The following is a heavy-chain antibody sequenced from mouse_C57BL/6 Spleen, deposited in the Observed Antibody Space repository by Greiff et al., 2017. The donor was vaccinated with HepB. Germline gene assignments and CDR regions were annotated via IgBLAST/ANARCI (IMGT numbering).Heavy chain of an antibody. V-gene: IGHV1-81*01. J-gene: IGHJ2*01. Sequence: VQLQESGAELARPGASVKLSCKASGYTFTSYGISWVKQRTGQGLEWIGEIYPRSGNTYYNEQFKGKATLTADKSSSTAYMELRSLTSEDSAVYFCARSAYYGSKGGYYFDYWGQGTTLTVSS. CDR3: ARSAYYGSKGGYYFDY. CDR2: IYPRSGNT. CDR1: GYTFTSYG. D-gene: IGHD1-1*01.